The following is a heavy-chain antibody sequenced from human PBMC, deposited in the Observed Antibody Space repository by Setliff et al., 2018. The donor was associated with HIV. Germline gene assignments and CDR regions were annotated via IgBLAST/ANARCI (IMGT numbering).Heavy chain of an antibody. J-gene: IGHJ2*01. V-gene: IGHV4-39*07. D-gene: IGHD5-12*01. Sequence: KASETLSLTCTVSGGSIRSIDYFWGWIRQPPGKGLEWLGNIGNIYASGNTYYNPSLKSRVTISVDTSKNQFSLKLSSVTAADTAVYYCARPSAGGGYNYWYFDLWGRGTLVTVSS. CDR3: ARPSAGGGYNYWYFDL. CDR1: GGSIRSIDYF. CDR2: IYASGNT.